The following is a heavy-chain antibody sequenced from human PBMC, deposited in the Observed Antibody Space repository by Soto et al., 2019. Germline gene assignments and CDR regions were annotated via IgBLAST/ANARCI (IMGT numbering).Heavy chain of an antibody. J-gene: IGHJ6*03. V-gene: IGHV3-20*01. CDR3: ARVQSSLYYDFWSGYYMGDYYYYYMDV. D-gene: IGHD3-3*01. CDR2: INWNGGST. Sequence: GGSLRLSCAASGFTFDDYGMSWVRQAPGKGLEWVSGINWNGGSTGYADSVKGRFTISRDNAKNSLYLQMNSLRAEDTALYHCARVQSSLYYDFWSGYYMGDYYYYYMDVWGKGTTVTVSS. CDR1: GFTFDDYG.